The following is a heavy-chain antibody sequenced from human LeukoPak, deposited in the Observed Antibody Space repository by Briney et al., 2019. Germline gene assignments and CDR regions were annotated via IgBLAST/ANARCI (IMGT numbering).Heavy chain of an antibody. J-gene: IGHJ4*02. V-gene: IGHV3-23*01. CDR1: GFTFSSYS. CDR3: AKDKRLVGTFDY. D-gene: IGHD1-26*01. Sequence: GGSLRLSCAASGFTFSSYSMNWVRQAPGKGLEWVSAISGSGGSTYYADSVKGRFTISRDNSKNTLYLQMNSLRAEDTAVYYCAKDKRLVGTFDYWGQGTLVTVSS. CDR2: ISGSGGST.